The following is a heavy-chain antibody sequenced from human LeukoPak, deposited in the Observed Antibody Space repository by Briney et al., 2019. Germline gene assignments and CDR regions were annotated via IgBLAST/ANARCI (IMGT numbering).Heavy chain of an antibody. V-gene: IGHV3-30*03. CDR2: ISYDGSNK. Sequence: PGGSLRLSCAASGFTFSSYGMHWVRQAPGKGLEWVAVISYDGSNKYYADSVKGRFTISRDNSKNTLYLQMNSPRAEDTAVYYCARNHYYYYMDVWGKGTTVTVSS. CDR3: ARNHYYYYMDV. J-gene: IGHJ6*03. CDR1: GFTFSSYG.